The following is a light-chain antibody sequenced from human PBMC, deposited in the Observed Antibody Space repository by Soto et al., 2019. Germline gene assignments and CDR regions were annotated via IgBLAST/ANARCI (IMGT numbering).Light chain of an antibody. CDR3: QQYGSSGT. V-gene: IGKV3-11*01. J-gene: IGKJ1*01. CDR2: DAS. Sequence: VLTQSPATLSLSPGERATLSCRASQSVGSYLAWYQQKPDQAPRLLIYDASNRATGIPARFSGSGSGTDFTLTISSLEPEDFAVYYCQQYGSSGTFGQGTKVDI. CDR1: QSVGSY.